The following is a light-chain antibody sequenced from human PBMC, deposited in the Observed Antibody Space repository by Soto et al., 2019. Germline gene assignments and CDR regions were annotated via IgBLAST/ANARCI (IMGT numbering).Light chain of an antibody. Sequence: DIVMTQSPDSLAVSPGERATINCKSSQSVLYSSNNKNYLAWYQQKPGQPPKLLIYWASTRESGVPDRFSGSGSGTDFALTISSLQAEDVAVYYCQQYYGSPPTFGQGTKVEIK. CDR3: QQYYGSPPT. J-gene: IGKJ1*01. V-gene: IGKV4-1*01. CDR1: QSVLYSSNNKNY. CDR2: WAS.